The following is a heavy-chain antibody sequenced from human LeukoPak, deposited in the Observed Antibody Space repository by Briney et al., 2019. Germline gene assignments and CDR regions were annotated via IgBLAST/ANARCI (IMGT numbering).Heavy chain of an antibody. Sequence: GGSLRLSCADSGFTFSSYWMSWVRQAPGKGLGWVANIKQDGSEKYYVDSVKGRFTISRDNAKNSLYLQMNSLRAEDTAVCYCARPPYYYDSSGYYGIDYWGQGTLVTVSS. V-gene: IGHV3-7*03. CDR3: ARPPYYYDSSGYYGIDY. D-gene: IGHD3-22*01. CDR1: GFTFSSYW. J-gene: IGHJ4*02. CDR2: IKQDGSEK.